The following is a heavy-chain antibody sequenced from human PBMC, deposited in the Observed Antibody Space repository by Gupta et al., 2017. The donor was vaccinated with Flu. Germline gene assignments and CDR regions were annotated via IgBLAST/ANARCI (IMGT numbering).Heavy chain of an antibody. CDR2: ISKVSTYI. CDR1: GFDFGGYG. Sequence: EVQVGESGGGLVKPGGSMRHPCEPSGFDFGGYGMKWVRQAPGKGLEWVSSISKVSTYIYYTDSVKGRFTISRDNARNLLYLQMNNLRAEDTAVYYCVRDPSTSRYYHGMDVWGPGTTVTVSS. V-gene: IGHV3-21*06. J-gene: IGHJ6*02. D-gene: IGHD2-2*01. CDR3: VRDPSTSRYYHGMDV.